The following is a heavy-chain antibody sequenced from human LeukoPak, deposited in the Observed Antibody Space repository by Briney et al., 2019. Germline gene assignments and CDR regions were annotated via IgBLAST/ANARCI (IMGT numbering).Heavy chain of an antibody. CDR3: ARKLGSSSGWNYFDY. CDR2: TFYRSKWYS. CDR1: GDSVSSNSAA. D-gene: IGHD6-19*01. V-gene: IGHV6-1*01. Sequence: SQTLSLTCAISGDSVSSNSAAWNWIRQSPSRGLEWLGRTFYRSKWYSDYAVSVKSRITINPDTSKNQFSLQLNSVTPEDTAVYYCARKLGSSSGWNYFDYWGQGTLVTVSS. J-gene: IGHJ4*02.